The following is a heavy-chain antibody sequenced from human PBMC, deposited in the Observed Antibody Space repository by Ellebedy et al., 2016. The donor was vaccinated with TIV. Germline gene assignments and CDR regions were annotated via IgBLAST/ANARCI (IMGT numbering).Heavy chain of an antibody. Sequence: GESLKISCAASGFTFTHFAMTWVRQAPGTGLEWVSAITAGGNTHYADSVNGRFTISRDNSKTTLYLQMTSLRADDTAVYYCAKTEPYGTTWFGRIFWGQGTLVTVSS. CDR2: ITAGGNT. V-gene: IGHV3-23*01. CDR3: AKTEPYGTTWFGRIF. J-gene: IGHJ4*02. D-gene: IGHD6-13*01. CDR1: GFTFTHFA.